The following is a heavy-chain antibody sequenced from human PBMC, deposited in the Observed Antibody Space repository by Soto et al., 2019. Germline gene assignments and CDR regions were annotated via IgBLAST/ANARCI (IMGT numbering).Heavy chain of an antibody. J-gene: IGHJ6*03. CDR1: GFTFSSYG. D-gene: IGHD3-3*01. Sequence: PGGSLRLSCAASGFTFSSYGMHWVRQAPGKGLEWVAVISYDGSNKYYADSVKGRFTISRDNAKNSLYLQMNSLRAEDTAVYYCARDGRITIFGVVIIDPYYYMDVWGKGTTVTVSS. CDR2: ISYDGSNK. CDR3: ARDGRITIFGVVIIDPYYYMDV. V-gene: IGHV3-30*03.